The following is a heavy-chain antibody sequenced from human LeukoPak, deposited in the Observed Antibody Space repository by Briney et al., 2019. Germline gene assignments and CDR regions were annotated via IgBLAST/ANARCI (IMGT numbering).Heavy chain of an antibody. CDR3: ARVSDSSGWYAVDAFDT. CDR1: GYTLTSYY. Sequence: ASVKVSCKAPGYTLTSYYMHWVRQALGQGLEWMGIINPSGGSTSYAQKFQGRVTMTRDMSTSTVYMELSSLRSEDTAVYYCARVSDSSGWYAVDAFDTWGQGTMVTVSS. D-gene: IGHD6-19*01. V-gene: IGHV1-46*01. J-gene: IGHJ3*02. CDR2: INPSGGST.